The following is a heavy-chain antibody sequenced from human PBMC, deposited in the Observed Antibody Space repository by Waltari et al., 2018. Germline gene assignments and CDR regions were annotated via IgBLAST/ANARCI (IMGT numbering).Heavy chain of an antibody. V-gene: IGHV3-7*01. J-gene: IGHJ4*02. Sequence: EMPLVESGVGLVQPGGSLRRCCADSGLTFSSSWMTGVRQAPGKGLERVAIINPDESAKYYLDSVEGRFTISRDNAKNSLYLQMNSLRAEDTAIYYCARDRAYSSFDYWGQGTLVTVSS. D-gene: IGHD5-18*01. CDR3: ARDRAYSSFDY. CDR1: GLTFSSSW. CDR2: INPDESAK.